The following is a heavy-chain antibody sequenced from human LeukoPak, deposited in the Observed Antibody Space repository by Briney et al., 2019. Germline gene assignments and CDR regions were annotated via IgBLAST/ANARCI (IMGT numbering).Heavy chain of an antibody. V-gene: IGHV3-66*04. Sequence: GGSLRLSCAASGFTVSSNYMSWVRQAPGKGLEWVSVIYSAGSTYYADSVKGRFTISRDNAKNSLYLQMNSLRAEDTAVYYCARQRLSGSGRGGDYWGQGTLVTVSS. CDR1: GFTVSSNY. CDR2: IYSAGST. J-gene: IGHJ4*02. D-gene: IGHD3-10*01. CDR3: ARQRLSGSGRGGDY.